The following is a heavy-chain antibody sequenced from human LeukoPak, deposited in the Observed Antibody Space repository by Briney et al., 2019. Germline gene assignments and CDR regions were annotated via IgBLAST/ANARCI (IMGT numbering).Heavy chain of an antibody. V-gene: IGHV2-70*04. CDR2: IDWDDDK. CDR3: ARNFGYYDFWSGYYLGSGYFDY. CDR1: GFSLSTSGMR. J-gene: IGHJ4*02. Sequence: SGPALVKPTQTLTLTCTFSGFSLSTSGMRVSWIRQPPGKALEWLPRIDWDDDKFYSTSLKTRLTISKDTSKNQVVLTMTNMDPVDTATYYCARNFGYYDFWSGYYLGSGYFDYWGQGTLVTVSS. D-gene: IGHD3-3*01.